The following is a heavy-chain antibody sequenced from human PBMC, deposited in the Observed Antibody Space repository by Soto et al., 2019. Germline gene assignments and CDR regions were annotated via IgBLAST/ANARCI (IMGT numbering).Heavy chain of an antibody. CDR1: GGSISSGGYS. Sequence: SETLSLTCAVSGGSISSGGYSWSWIRQPPGKGLEWIGYIYHSGSTYYNPSLKSRVTISVDRSKNQFSLKLSSVTAADTAVYYCARGGVDYYVSSGYYFSPYYFDYWGQGSLVTVSS. V-gene: IGHV4-30-2*01. CDR2: IYHSGST. CDR3: ARGGVDYYVSSGYYFSPYYFDY. D-gene: IGHD3-22*01. J-gene: IGHJ4*02.